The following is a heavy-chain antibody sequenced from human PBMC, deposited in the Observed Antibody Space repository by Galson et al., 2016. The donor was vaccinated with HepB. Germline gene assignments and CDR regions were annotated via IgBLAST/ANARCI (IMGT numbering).Heavy chain of an antibody. Sequence: SLRLSCAASGFTFSNYWMSWVRQAPGKGLEWVANIHKDGGEKYHVDSVRGRFTISRYNAKNSLHLQMNSLRVEDTAVYYCVRLDYCYCFVFWGQGALVTVSS. D-gene: IGHD4-11*01. CDR2: IHKDGGEK. CDR1: GFTFSNYW. V-gene: IGHV3-7*03. CDR3: VRLDYCYCFVF. J-gene: IGHJ4*02.